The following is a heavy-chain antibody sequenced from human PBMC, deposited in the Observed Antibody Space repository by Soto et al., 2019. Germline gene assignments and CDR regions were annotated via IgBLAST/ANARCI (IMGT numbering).Heavy chain of an antibody. CDR2: IKSKTDGGTT. CDR1: RFAFNNTY. CDR3: TTVYGDYYYYYYYMDV. J-gene: IGHJ6*03. Sequence: GGSLKLFCAINRFAFNNTYMSRVCQAPGKGLEWVCRIKSKTDGGTTDYAAPVKGRFTISRDDSKNTLYLQMNSLKTEDTAVYYCTTVYGDYYYYYYYMDVWGKGTT. V-gene: IGHV3-15*01. D-gene: IGHD4-17*01.